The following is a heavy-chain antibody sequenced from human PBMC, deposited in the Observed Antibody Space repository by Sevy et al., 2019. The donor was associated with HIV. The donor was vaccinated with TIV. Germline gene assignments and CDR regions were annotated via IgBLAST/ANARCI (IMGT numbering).Heavy chain of an antibody. Sequence: SETLSLTCTVSGGSISSYYWSWIRQPPGKGLEWIGYIYYSGSTNYNPSLKSRVTISVDTSKNQFSLKLSSVTAADTAVYYCAKSPQGSTIFGVVTNPNLFDPLGQGNLVNVSS. CDR2: IYYSGST. J-gene: IGHJ5*02. D-gene: IGHD3-3*01. CDR1: GGSISSYY. CDR3: AKSPQGSTIFGVVTNPNLFDP. V-gene: IGHV4-59*01.